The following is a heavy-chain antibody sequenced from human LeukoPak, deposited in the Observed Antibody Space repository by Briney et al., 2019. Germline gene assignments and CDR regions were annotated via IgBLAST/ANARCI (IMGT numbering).Heavy chain of an antibody. D-gene: IGHD2/OR15-2a*01. Sequence: GSLRLSCAASGFTFSRNWMTWVRQAQGKGLEWIGYIYYSGSTNYNPSLKSRVTISVDTSKNQFSLKLSSVTAADTAVYYCARGFLYYYYMDVWGKGTTVTISS. J-gene: IGHJ6*03. CDR2: IYYSGST. CDR1: GFTFSRNW. CDR3: ARGFLYYYYMDV. V-gene: IGHV4-59*01.